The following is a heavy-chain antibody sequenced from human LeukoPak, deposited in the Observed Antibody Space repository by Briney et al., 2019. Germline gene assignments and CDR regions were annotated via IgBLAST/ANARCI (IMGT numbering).Heavy chain of an antibody. CDR2: MNPNSGNT. CDR1: GYTFTSYD. J-gene: IGHJ6*02. CDR3: AGGAAGPNHYYYYGMDV. Sequence: ASVKVSCKASGYTFTSYDINWVRQATGQGLEWMGWMNPNSGNTGYAQKFQGRVTMTRNTSISTAYMELSSLRSEDTAVYYCAGGAAGPNHYYYYGMDVWGQGTTVTVSS. V-gene: IGHV1-8*01. D-gene: IGHD6-13*01.